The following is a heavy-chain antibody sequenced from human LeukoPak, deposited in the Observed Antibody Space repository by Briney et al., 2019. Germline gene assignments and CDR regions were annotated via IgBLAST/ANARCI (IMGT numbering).Heavy chain of an antibody. CDR3: ARSFQAENPPTDY. CDR2: INPSGGST. J-gene: IGHJ4*02. V-gene: IGHV1-46*01. CDR1: GYTFTSFC. Sequence: ASVKVSCKASGYTFTSFCMHWVRQAPGQGLEWMGIINPSGGSTSYAQKFQGRVTMTRDTSTSTVYMELSSLRSEDTAVYYCARSFQAENPPTDYWGQGPLVTVSS.